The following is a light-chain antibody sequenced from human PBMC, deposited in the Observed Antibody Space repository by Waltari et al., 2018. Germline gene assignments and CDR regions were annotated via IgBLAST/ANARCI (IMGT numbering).Light chain of an antibody. CDR1: SGHSSSA. J-gene: IGLJ2*01. CDR2: VNSDGSH. V-gene: IGLV4-69*01. Sequence: QLVLTQSPSASASLGASVKLTCTLSSGHSSSAIAWHQQQPEKGPRYLMKVNSDGSHSKGAGIPDRFSGSSSGAERYLTISSLQSEDEADYYCQTWDTVIHVVFGGGTKLTVL. CDR3: QTWDTVIHVV.